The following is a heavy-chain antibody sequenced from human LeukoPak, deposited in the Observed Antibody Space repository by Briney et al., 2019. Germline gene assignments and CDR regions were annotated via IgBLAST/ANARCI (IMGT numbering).Heavy chain of an antibody. V-gene: IGHV2-5*02. D-gene: IGHD3-3*01. Sequence: SGPTLVKPTQTLTLTCTFSGFSLSTRGMGVGWIRQPPGKALEWLALIYWDDDKRYSPSLKTRLTITRDTSKNQVVLTMTNMDPVDTATYYCAHRLTSDRYFDYWGQGTLVTVSS. CDR1: GFSLSTRGMG. CDR3: AHRLTSDRYFDY. CDR2: IYWDDDK. J-gene: IGHJ4*02.